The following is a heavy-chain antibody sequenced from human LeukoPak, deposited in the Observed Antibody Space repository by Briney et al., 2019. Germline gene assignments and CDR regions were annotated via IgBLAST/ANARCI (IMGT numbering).Heavy chain of an antibody. D-gene: IGHD3-22*01. CDR2: IYPGDSDT. CDR1: GYSFTSYR. V-gene: IGHV5-51*01. CDR3: ARRRDYSDGSGYYDAFDF. Sequence: GESLKISCKGSGYSFTSYRIGWVRRMPGKGLEWMGIIYPGDSDTRYSPSLQGQVTISADKSLSTAYLQWSSLKASDTAMYYCARRRDYSDGSGYYDAFDFWGQGTMVTVSS. J-gene: IGHJ3*01.